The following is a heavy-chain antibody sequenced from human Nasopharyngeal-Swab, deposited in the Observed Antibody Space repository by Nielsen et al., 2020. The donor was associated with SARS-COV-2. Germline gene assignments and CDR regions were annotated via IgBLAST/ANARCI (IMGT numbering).Heavy chain of an antibody. CDR2: ISYTGST. V-gene: IGHV4-59*08. CDR1: GGSISNYY. J-gene: IGHJ5*02. Sequence: SETLSLTCTVSGGSISNYYWSWIRQPPGKGLEWIGYISYTGSTNYNPSLKSRVTISLDTSKTQFSLKLRSVTAADPAVYYCARHYGHVVVTDNWFDPWGQGTLVTVSS. D-gene: IGHD2-21*02. CDR3: ARHYGHVVVTDNWFDP.